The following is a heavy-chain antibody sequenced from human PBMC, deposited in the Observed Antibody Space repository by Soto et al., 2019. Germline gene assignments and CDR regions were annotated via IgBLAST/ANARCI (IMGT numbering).Heavy chain of an antibody. D-gene: IGHD4-17*01. CDR1: GGSISSSNW. CDR3: ARTGAHYGDYGGVLDY. CDR2: IYHSGST. J-gene: IGHJ4*02. Sequence: SETLSLTCAVSGGSISSSNWWSWVRQPPGKGLEWIGEIYHSGSTNYNPSLKSRVTISVDKSKNQFSLKLSSVTAADTAVYYCARTGAHYGDYGGVLDYWGQGTLVTVSS. V-gene: IGHV4-4*02.